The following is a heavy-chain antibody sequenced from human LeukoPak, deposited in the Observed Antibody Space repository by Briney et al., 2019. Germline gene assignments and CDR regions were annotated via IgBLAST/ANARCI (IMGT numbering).Heavy chain of an antibody. V-gene: IGHV4-31*03. CDR3: ATHLAWTGIAAAGPAIDY. D-gene: IGHD6-13*01. CDR2: IYYSGST. J-gene: IGHJ4*02. Sequence: SQTLSLTCTVSGGSISSGGYYWSWIRQHPGKGLEWIGYIYYSGSTYYNPSLKSRVTISVDTSKNQLSLKLSSVTAADTAVYYCATHLAWTGIAAAGPAIDYWGQGTLVTVSS. CDR1: GGSISSGGYY.